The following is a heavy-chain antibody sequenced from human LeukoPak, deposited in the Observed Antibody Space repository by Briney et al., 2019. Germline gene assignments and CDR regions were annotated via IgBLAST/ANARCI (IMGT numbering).Heavy chain of an antibody. J-gene: IGHJ4*02. CDR2: IWYDGSNK. V-gene: IGHV3-33*01. CDR1: GFTFSSYG. D-gene: IGHD3-22*01. Sequence: GGSLRLSCAASGFTFSSYGMHWVRQAPGKGLEWVAVIWYDGSNKYYADSVKGRFTISRDNSKNTLYLQMNSLRAEDTAAYYCARMMYSSGYYSFGYWGQGTLVTVSS. CDR3: ARMMYSSGYYSFGY.